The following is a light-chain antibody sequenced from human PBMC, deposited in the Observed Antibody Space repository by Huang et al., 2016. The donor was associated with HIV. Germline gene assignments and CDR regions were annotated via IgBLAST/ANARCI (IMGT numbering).Light chain of an antibody. CDR2: DTS. CDR1: QNVRNN. CDR3: QQYDKWPPGLT. V-gene: IGKV3D-15*01. Sequence: EIKMTQPPATLSVSPGGRVTLSCRASQNVRNNLAWYQQKTGQAPRLLIYDTSTRASGIPARFSGSGSGTEFTLTISGLQSEDFAIYYCQQYDKWPPGLTFGGGTKVEI. J-gene: IGKJ4*01.